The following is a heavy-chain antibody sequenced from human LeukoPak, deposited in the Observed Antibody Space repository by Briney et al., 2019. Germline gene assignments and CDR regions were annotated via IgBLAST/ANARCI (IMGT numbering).Heavy chain of an antibody. V-gene: IGHV3-48*03. J-gene: IGHJ6*04. CDR1: GFTFSSYE. CDR2: ISSSGSTI. CDR3: AELGITMIGGA. D-gene: IGHD3-10*02. Sequence: PGGSLRLSCAASGFTFSSYEMNWVRQAPGKGLEWVSYISSSGSTIYYADSVKGRFTISRDNVKNSLYLQMNSLRAEDTAVYYCAELGITMIGGAWGKGTTVTISS.